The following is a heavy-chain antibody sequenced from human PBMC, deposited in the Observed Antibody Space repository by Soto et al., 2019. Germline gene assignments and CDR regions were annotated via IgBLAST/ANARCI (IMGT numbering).Heavy chain of an antibody. CDR1: GFSLNTRGVA. D-gene: IGHD3-9*01. CDR3: AHTFGIFTGYNINFDY. V-gene: IGHV2-5*02. Sequence: QITLKESGPTLVKPTQTLTLTCTCTGFSLNTRGVAVAWIRQPPGKALEWLGLIYWDDDTRYSPSLKTRLIIARDTSENQVVLTLTDLDPVDTATYFCAHTFGIFTGYNINFDYWGQGALVTVSS. CDR2: IYWDDDT. J-gene: IGHJ4*02.